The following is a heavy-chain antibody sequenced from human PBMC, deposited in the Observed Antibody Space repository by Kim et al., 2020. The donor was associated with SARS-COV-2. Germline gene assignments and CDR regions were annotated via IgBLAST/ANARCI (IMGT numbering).Heavy chain of an antibody. V-gene: IGHV3-30*01. CDR2: NK. D-gene: IGHD3-10*01. Sequence: NKYYADSVKGRFTISRDNSKNTLYLQMNSLRAEDTAGYYWARDYGSGNLGVWGQGTTVTVSS. CDR3: ARDYGSGNLGV. J-gene: IGHJ6*02.